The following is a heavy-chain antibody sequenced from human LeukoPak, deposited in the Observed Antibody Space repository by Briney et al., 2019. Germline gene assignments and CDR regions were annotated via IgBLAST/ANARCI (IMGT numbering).Heavy chain of an antibody. J-gene: IGHJ4*02. CDR1: GFTFSSYA. CDR3: ARGIVATLDYFDY. D-gene: IGHD5-12*01. Sequence: GGSLRLSCAASGFTFSSYAMSWVRQAPGKGLEWVSAISGSGGSTYYADSVKGRFTISRDNSKNSLYLQMNSLRAEDTAVYYCARGIVATLDYFDYWGQGTLVTVSS. CDR2: ISGSGGST. V-gene: IGHV3-23*01.